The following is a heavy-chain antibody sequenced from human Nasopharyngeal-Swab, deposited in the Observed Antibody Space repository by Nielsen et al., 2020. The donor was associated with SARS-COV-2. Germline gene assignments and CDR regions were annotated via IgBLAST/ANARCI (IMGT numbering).Heavy chain of an antibody. Sequence: GGSLRLSCKGSGYSFTSYWIGWVRQMPGKGLEWMGIIYPGDSDTRYSPSFQGQVTISADKSISTAYLQWSSLKASDTAMYYCARLRSSSWYDPRDFQHWGQGTLVTVSS. CDR1: GYSFTSYW. CDR2: IYPGDSDT. CDR3: ARLRSSSWYDPRDFQH. D-gene: IGHD6-13*01. J-gene: IGHJ1*01. V-gene: IGHV5-51*01.